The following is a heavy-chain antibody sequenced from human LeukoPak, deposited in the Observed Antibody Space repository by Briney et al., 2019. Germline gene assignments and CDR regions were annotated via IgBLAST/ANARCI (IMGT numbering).Heavy chain of an antibody. Sequence: SETLSLTCTVSGGSISSSNYYWGWIRQPPGKGLEWIGSIYYSGNSYYNPSLKSRVTISVDTSKNQLSLKLTSVTAADTAVYYCRGYTSGYLGGDYWGQGALVTVSS. V-gene: IGHV4-39*01. CDR2: IYYSGNS. CDR1: GGSISSSNYY. D-gene: IGHD5-18*01. CDR3: RGYTSGYLGGDY. J-gene: IGHJ4*02.